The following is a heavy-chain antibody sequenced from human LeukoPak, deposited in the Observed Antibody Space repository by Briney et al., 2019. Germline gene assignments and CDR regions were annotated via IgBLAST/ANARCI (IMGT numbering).Heavy chain of an antibody. D-gene: IGHD3-3*02. CDR2: IYYSGST. V-gene: IGHV4-59*08. CDR1: GGSFSGYY. J-gene: IGHJ6*02. CDR3: ARHGLAPYGMDV. Sequence: SETLSLTCAVYGGSFSGYYWSWIRQPPGKGLEWIGYIYYSGSTNYNPSLKSRVTISVDTSKNQFSLKLSSVTAADTAVYYCARHGLAPYGMDVWGQGTTVTVSS.